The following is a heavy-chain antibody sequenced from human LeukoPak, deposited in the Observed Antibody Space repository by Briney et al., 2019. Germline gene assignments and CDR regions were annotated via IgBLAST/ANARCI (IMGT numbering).Heavy chain of an antibody. CDR1: GFTFSRYS. CDR3: ARAPPLGSCSTISCPHLDY. D-gene: IGHD2-2*01. CDR2: ISSSSSFI. Sequence: NPGGSLRLSCAASGFTFSRYSMNWVRQAPGKGVEWVSSISSSSSFIYYADSVKGRFTISRDNPKNSLYLQINSLRAEDTAVYYCARAPPLGSCSTISCPHLDYWGQGTLVTVSS. V-gene: IGHV3-21*01. J-gene: IGHJ4*02.